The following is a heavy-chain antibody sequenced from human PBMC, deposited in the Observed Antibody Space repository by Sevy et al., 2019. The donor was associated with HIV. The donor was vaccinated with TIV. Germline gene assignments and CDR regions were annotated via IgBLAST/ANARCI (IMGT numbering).Heavy chain of an antibody. D-gene: IGHD3-3*01. CDR3: ARELRRTIFGDLSPWFDP. V-gene: IGHV4-4*07. Sequence: SETLSLTCTVSGDSISNYYWSWIRQPAGKGLEWIGRIYSSGSTKYNPSLKSRVIMSVDTSKNQFSLKVIPVTAADTAVYYCARELRRTIFGDLSPWFDPWGQGTLVTVSS. J-gene: IGHJ5*02. CDR1: GDSISNYY. CDR2: IYSSGST.